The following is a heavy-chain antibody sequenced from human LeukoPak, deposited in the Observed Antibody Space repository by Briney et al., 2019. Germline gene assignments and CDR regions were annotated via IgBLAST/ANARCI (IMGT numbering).Heavy chain of an antibody. CDR2: IWNDGSDE. Sequence: PGGSLRLSCAASGFIFSRYAMHWVRQTPGKGLEWVAAIWNDGSDENYADSVKGRFTISRDNSKNTLYLQMNSLRAEDTAVYYCAKDPAAGGLRGSPDYWGQGTLVTVSS. CDR3: AKDPAAGGLRGSPDY. J-gene: IGHJ4*02. D-gene: IGHD1-26*01. CDR1: GFIFSRYA. V-gene: IGHV3-30*02.